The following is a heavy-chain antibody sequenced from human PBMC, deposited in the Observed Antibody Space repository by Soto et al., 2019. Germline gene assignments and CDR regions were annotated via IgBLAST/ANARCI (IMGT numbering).Heavy chain of an antibody. D-gene: IGHD3-10*01. CDR3: AKGEGLLWFGEPPFGGMGV. J-gene: IGHJ6*02. Sequence: GGSLRLSCAASGFTFISYAMSWVRQAPGKGLEWVSAISGSGGSTYYADSVKGRFTISRDNSKNTLYLQMNSLRAEDTAVYYCAKGEGLLWFGEPPFGGMGVWGQGTTVTVSS. CDR1: GFTFISYA. CDR2: ISGSGGST. V-gene: IGHV3-23*01.